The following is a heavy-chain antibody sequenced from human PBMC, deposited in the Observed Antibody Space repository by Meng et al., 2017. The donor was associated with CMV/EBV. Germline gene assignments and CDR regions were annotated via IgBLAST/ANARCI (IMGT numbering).Heavy chain of an antibody. D-gene: IGHD1-26*01. CDR1: GGSFSGYY. Sequence: QLQRPLVGAGRFEPSATLALTCAVYGGSFSGYYWSWIRQPPGKGLEWIGEINHSGSTNYNPSLKSRVTISVDTSKNQFSLKLSSVTAADTAVYYCARGVGGWFDPWGQGTLVTVSS. V-gene: IGHV4-34*01. J-gene: IGHJ5*02. CDR3: ARGVGGWFDP. CDR2: INHSGST.